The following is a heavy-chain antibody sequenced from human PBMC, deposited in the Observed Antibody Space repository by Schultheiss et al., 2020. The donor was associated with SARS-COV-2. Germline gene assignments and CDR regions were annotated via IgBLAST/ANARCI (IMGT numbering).Heavy chain of an antibody. CDR2: ISGSGGST. CDR1: GFTFSSYG. J-gene: IGHJ4*02. CDR3: TKAADGSGTYSDY. D-gene: IGHD3-10*01. Sequence: GGSLRLSCAASGFTFSSYGMHWVRQAPGKGLEWVSAISGSGGSTYYADSVKGRFTISRDNSKNTLYLQMNSLRAEDTALYYCTKAADGSGTYSDYWGQGTLVTVSS. V-gene: IGHV3-23*01.